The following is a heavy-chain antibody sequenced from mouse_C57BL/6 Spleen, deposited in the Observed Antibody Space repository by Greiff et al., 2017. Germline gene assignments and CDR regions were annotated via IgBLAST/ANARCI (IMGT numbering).Heavy chain of an antibody. Sequence: VQLQQSGPELVKPGASVKISCKASGYAFSSSWMNWVKQRPGKGLEWIGRIYPGDGDTNYNGKFKGKATLTADKSSSTAYMQLSSLTSEDSAVYFCVRGGGNYYAMDYWGQGTTVTVSS. CDR2: IYPGDGDT. CDR1: GYAFSSSW. V-gene: IGHV1-82*01. J-gene: IGHJ4*01. CDR3: VRGGGNYYAMDY.